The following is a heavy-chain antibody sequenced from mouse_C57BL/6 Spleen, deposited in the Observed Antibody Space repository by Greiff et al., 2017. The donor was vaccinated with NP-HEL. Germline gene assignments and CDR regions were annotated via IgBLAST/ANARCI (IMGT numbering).Heavy chain of an antibody. V-gene: IGHV3-6*01. CDR2: ISYDGSN. J-gene: IGHJ2*01. Sequence: VQLQQSGPGLVKPSQSLSLTCSVTGYSITSGYYWNWIRQFPGNKLEWMGYISYDGSNNYNPSLKNRISITRDTSKNQFFLKLNSVTTEDTATYYCARWGYGSSYYFDYWGQGTTLTVSS. CDR3: ARWGYGSSYYFDY. D-gene: IGHD1-1*01. CDR1: GYSITSGYY.